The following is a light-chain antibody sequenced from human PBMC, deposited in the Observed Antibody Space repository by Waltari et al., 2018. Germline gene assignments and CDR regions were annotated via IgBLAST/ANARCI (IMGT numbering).Light chain of an antibody. CDR1: DSDVGAYDF. V-gene: IGLV2-14*01. CDR2: EVS. J-gene: IGLJ1*01. Sequence: QSALTQPASVSGSPGQSITISCSGTDSDVGAYDFVSWYQQHPGKAPHLIIYEVSYLPSGISNRFSASKSGNTASLTISGLQAEDEADYYCSSYTTSSAPGVFGTGTRVTVL. CDR3: SSYTTSSAPGV.